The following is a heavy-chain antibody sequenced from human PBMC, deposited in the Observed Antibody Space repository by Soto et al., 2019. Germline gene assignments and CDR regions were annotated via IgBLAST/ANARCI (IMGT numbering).Heavy chain of an antibody. CDR2: IYYSGST. V-gene: IGHV4-39*01. D-gene: IGHD6-6*01. Sequence: SETLSLTXTVSGGSISSSSYYWGWIRQPPGKGLEWIGSIYYSGSTYYNPSLKSRVTISVDTSKNQFSLKLSSGTAADTAVYYCARLRVAHIAALRKGHYFDYWGQGTLVTVSS. CDR3: ARLRVAHIAALRKGHYFDY. CDR1: GGSISSSSYY. J-gene: IGHJ4*02.